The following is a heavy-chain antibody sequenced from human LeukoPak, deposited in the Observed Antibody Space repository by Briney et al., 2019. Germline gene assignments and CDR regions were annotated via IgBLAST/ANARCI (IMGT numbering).Heavy chain of an antibody. CDR1: GFTISGHT. CDR2: ISSGGNYI. D-gene: IGHD6-19*01. V-gene: IGHV3-21*01. J-gene: IGHJ4*02. Sequence: GGSLRLSCGVSGFTISGHTLHWVRQAPGKGLEWVSSISSGGNYIHYADSVKGRFTISRDNANNSLYLRLNSLRVEDTAVYYCAIWSRYTFIAVSGTIDYWGQGTLVTVSS. CDR3: AIWSRYTFIAVSGTIDY.